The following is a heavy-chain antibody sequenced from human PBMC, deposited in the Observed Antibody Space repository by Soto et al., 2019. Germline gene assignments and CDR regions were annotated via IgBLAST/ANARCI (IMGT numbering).Heavy chain of an antibody. CDR3: ARGDYHDTSGPFSDAFDV. CDR1: GYTLSNYA. V-gene: IGHV1-3*01. J-gene: IGHJ3*01. CDR2: VNAGNGDI. Sequence: ASVKVSCKASGYTLSNYAMHWVRQAPGQRLEWMGWVNAGNGDIKYSEKFQGRVSITRDTSANTAYMELSSLRFEDTAVYYCARGDYHDTSGPFSDAFDVWGQGTMVTVSS. D-gene: IGHD3-22*01.